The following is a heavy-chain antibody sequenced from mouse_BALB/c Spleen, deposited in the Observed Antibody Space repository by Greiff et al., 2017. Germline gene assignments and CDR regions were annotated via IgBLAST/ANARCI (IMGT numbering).Heavy chain of an antibody. J-gene: IGHJ1*01. Sequence: EVQLQQSGPGLVKPSQSLSLTCSVTGYSITSGYYWNWIRQFPGNKLEWMGYISYDGSNNYNPSIQNRITITRDTSKNQFFLKLNSVTTEDTATYYCARAYYGSSYWYFDVWGAGTTVTVSS. CDR1: GYSITSGYY. CDR3: ARAYYGSSYWYFDV. V-gene: IGHV3-6*02. CDR2: ISYDGSN. D-gene: IGHD1-1*01.